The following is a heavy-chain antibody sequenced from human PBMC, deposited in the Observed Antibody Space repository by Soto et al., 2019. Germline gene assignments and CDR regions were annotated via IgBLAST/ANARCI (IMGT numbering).Heavy chain of an antibody. J-gene: IGHJ6*03. CDR3: AKDEERQYSLDDYYYYMDV. Sequence: PGGSLGLSCAASGFTFSSYAMSWVRQAPGKGLEWVSAISGNGGSTYYADSVKGRFTISRDNSKNTLYLQMNSLRAEDTAVYYFAKDEERQYSLDDYYYYMDVWGKGTTVTVSS. CDR2: ISGNGGST. CDR1: GFTFSSYA. V-gene: IGHV3-23*01. D-gene: IGHD2-21*01.